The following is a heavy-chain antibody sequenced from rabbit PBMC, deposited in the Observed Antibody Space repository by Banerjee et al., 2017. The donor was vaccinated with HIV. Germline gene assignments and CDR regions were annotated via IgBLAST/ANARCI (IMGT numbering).Heavy chain of an antibody. CDR2: IYTGSSGST. Sequence: EESGGDLVQPEGSLTLTCKASGLDFSSSYWICWVRQAPGKGLEWIACIYTGSSGSTYYASWAKGRFTISKTSSTTVTLQMTSLTAADTATYFCARGDGSAYYTYYGMDLWGPGTLVTVS. CDR1: GLDFSSSYW. J-gene: IGHJ6*01. V-gene: IGHV1S45*01. D-gene: IGHD8-1*01. CDR3: ARGDGSAYYTYYGMDL.